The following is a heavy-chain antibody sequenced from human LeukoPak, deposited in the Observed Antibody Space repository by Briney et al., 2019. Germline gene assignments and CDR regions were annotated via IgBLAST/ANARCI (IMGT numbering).Heavy chain of an antibody. CDR2: INHSGST. CDR3: ARGDYVWGSYRGVFDY. D-gene: IGHD3-16*02. Sequence: SETLSLTCAVYGGSFSGYYWNWIRQPPGKGLEWIGEINHSGSTNYNPSLKSRVTISVDTSKNQFSLKLSSVTATDTAVYYCARGDYVWGSYRGVFDYWGQGTLVTVSS. CDR1: GGSFSGYY. J-gene: IGHJ4*02. V-gene: IGHV4-34*01.